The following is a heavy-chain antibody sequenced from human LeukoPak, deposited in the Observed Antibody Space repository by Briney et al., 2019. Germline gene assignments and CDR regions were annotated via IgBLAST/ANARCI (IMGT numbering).Heavy chain of an antibody. Sequence: GGSLRLSCAASGFTFSSYAMSWVRQAPGKGLEWVSAISGSGGSTYYADSVKGRFTISRDNSKNTLYLQMNSLRAEDTAVYYCAKASNQLLYGGNWFDPWGQGTLVTVSS. CDR1: GFTFSSYA. J-gene: IGHJ5*02. CDR2: ISGSGGST. V-gene: IGHV3-23*01. CDR3: AKASNQLLYGGNWFDP. D-gene: IGHD2-2*02.